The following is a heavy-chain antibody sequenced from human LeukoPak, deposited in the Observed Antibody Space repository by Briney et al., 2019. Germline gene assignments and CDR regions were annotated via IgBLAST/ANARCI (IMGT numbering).Heavy chain of an antibody. CDR2: IRHDESEI. V-gene: IGHV3-7*01. Sequence: GGSLRLSCAASGFTFTNYGMSWVRQPPGKGLEWVANIRHDESEIYYVDSVKGRFTISRDNAQDSLFLQMNSLRAQDTAVYYCARAGGWAYSSSSGSYFDCWGEGTLVTAS. D-gene: IGHD6-6*01. CDR3: ARAGGWAYSSSSGSYFDC. J-gene: IGHJ4*02. CDR1: GFTFTNYG.